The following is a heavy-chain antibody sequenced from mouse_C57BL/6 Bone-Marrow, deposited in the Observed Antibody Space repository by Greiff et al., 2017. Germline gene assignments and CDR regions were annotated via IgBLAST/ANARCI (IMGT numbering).Heavy chain of an antibody. CDR2: INPSNGGT. D-gene: IGHD1-1*01. CDR3: ARGGNYYGRFAY. CDR1: GYTFTSYW. Sequence: QVQLQQPGTELVKPGASVKLSCKASGYTFTSYWMHWVKQRPGQGLEWIGNINPSNGGTNYNENFKSKATLTVDKSSSTAYMQLSSLTSEDSAVYYCARGGNYYGRFAYWGQGTLVTVSA. V-gene: IGHV1-53*01. J-gene: IGHJ3*01.